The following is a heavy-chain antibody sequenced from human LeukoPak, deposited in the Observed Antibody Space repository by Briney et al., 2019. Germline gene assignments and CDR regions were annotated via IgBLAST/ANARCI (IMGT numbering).Heavy chain of an antibody. CDR2: IKQDGSEK. V-gene: IGHV3-7*01. CDR1: GFTFSSYW. D-gene: IGHD3-16*01. J-gene: IGHJ4*02. Sequence: PGGSLRLSCAVSGFTFSSYWMSWVRQAPGKGLEWVANIKQDGSEKYYVDSVKGRFTISRDNAKNSLYLQMNSLRAEDTAVYYCARDLGQGYHFDYWGQGTLVTVSS. CDR3: ARDLGQGYHFDY.